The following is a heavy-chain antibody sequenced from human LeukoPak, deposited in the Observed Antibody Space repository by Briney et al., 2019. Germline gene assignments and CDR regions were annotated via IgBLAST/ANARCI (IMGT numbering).Heavy chain of an antibody. CDR2: IGGSGSYI. D-gene: IGHD5-18*01. V-gene: IGHV3-21*01. CDR3: ARGQEYLWLHKDY. Sequence: GGSLRLSCAASGFTFSSYNMNWVRQAPGKGLEWVSSIGGSGSYIFCADSVKGRFTISRDNAKNSLYLQMNSLRAEDTAVYYCARGQEYLWLHKDYWGQGTLVTVSS. CDR1: GFTFSSYN. J-gene: IGHJ4*02.